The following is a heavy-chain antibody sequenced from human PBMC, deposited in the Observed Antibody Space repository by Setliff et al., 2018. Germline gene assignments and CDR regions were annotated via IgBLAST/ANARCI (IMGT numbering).Heavy chain of an antibody. CDR1: GGSFSGYY. CDR2: INHTGST. J-gene: IGHJ5*02. Sequence: SETLSLTCAVYGGSFSGYYWSWIRQPPGKGLEWIGEINHTGSTNYNPSFRSRVTISVDTSKNQFSLKLSSVTAADTAVYYCARGYCSSASCFFSGWFDPWGQGTLVTVSS. V-gene: IGHV4-34*01. D-gene: IGHD2-2*01. CDR3: ARGYCSSASCFFSGWFDP.